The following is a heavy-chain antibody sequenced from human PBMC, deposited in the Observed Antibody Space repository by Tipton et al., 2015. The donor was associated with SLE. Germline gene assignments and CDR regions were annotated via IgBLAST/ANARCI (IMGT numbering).Heavy chain of an antibody. CDR1: GGSISSSSYY. CDR3: ARALGSLLFDY. D-gene: IGHD6-25*01. J-gene: IGHJ4*02. Sequence: LRLSCTVSGGSISSSSYYWGWIRQPPGKGLEWIGSIYYSGSTYYNPSLKSRVTISVDTSKNQFSLKLSSVTAADTAVYYCARALGSLLFDYWGQGTLVTVSS. V-gene: IGHV4-39*07. CDR2: IYYSGST.